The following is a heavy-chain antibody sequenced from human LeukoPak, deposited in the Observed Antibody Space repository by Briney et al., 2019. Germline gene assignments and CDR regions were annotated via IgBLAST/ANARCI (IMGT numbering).Heavy chain of an antibody. CDR3: ASSRRIAVAGFGAFDI. CDR1: GYSFTSYW. V-gene: IGHV5-51*01. Sequence: GESLKISCKGSGYSFTSYWIGWVRQMPGKGLEWMGIIYPGDSDTRYSPSFQGQVTISADKSISTAYLQWSSLKASDTAMYYCASSRRIAVAGFGAFDIWGQGTMVTVSS. D-gene: IGHD6-19*01. CDR2: IYPGDSDT. J-gene: IGHJ3*02.